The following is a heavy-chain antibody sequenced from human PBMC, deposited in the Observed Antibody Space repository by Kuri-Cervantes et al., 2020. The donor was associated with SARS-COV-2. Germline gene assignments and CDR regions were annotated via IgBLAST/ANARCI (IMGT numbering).Heavy chain of an antibody. Sequence: GGSLRLSCAASGFTFSSYAMSWVRQAPGKGLEWVSAISGSGGSTYYADSVKGRFTISRDNSKNTLYLQMNSLRVADTAVYYCAKSRWSCTSTSCYADYYYGMDVWGQGTTVTVSS. CDR3: AKSRWSCTSTSCYADYYYGMDV. D-gene: IGHD2-2*01. CDR2: ISGSGGST. V-gene: IGHV3-23*01. CDR1: GFTFSSYA. J-gene: IGHJ6*02.